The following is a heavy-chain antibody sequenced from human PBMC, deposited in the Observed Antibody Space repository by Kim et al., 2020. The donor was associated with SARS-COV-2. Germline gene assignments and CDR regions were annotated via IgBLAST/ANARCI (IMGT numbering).Heavy chain of an antibody. V-gene: IGHV3-53*04. CDR1: GFTVSSNY. Sequence: GGSLRLSCAASGFTVSSNYMSWVRQAPGKGLEWVSVIYSGGSTYYADSVKGRFTISRHNSKNTLYLQMNSLRAEDTAVYYCARDGIPQRNMVRGAPAGWGQGTLVTVSS. D-gene: IGHD3-10*01. CDR2: IYSGGST. J-gene: IGHJ4*02. CDR3: ARDGIPQRNMVRGAPAG.